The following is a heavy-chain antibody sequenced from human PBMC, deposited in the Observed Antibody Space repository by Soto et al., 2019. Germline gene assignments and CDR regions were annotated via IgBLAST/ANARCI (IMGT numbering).Heavy chain of an antibody. CDR2: IYFSGST. Sequence: SETLSLTCTVSGGSISSYYCSWIRQPPGKGLEWIGYIYFSGSTNYNPSLKSRVTISVDTSKNQFPLKLRSVTAADTAVYSCARDSGATGIDYWGQGTLVTVSS. CDR1: GGSISSYY. J-gene: IGHJ4*02. D-gene: IGHD1-26*01. V-gene: IGHV4-59*01. CDR3: ARDSGATGIDY.